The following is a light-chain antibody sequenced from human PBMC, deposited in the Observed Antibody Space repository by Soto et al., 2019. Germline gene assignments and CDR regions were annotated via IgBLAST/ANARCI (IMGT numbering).Light chain of an antibody. CDR1: QSVNIY. CDR2: GAS. Sequence: EIVMTQSPATLSVSPGERSTLSCRASQSVNIYLAWYQQKPGQAPRLLIFGASSRATGIPARFSGSGSGTEFNLTISSLQSEDFAVYYCQQYGSSGTFGQGTQVDIK. J-gene: IGKJ1*01. CDR3: QQYGSSGT. V-gene: IGKV3D-15*01.